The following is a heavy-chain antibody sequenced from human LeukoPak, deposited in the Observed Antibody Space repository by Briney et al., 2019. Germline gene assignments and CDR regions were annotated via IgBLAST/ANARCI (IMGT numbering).Heavy chain of an antibody. V-gene: IGHV4-39*07. CDR2: INHSGST. Sequence: SETLSLAFTLSGGSISSGGDYSSWIRQPPGKGLEWIGEINHSGSTNYNPSLKSRVTISVDTSKNQFSLKLSSVTAADTAVYYCARNRFYSNKHRFDPWGQGTLVTVSS. J-gene: IGHJ5*02. CDR1: GGSISSGGDY. D-gene: IGHD4-11*01. CDR3: ARNRFYSNKHRFDP.